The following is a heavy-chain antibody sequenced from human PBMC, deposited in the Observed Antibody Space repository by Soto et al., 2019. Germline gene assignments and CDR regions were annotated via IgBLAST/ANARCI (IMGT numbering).Heavy chain of an antibody. Sequence: SETLSLTCTVSGGSISSGGYYWSWIRQHPGKGLEWIGYIYYSGSTNYNPSLKSRVTISVDTSKNQFSLKLSSVTAADTAVYYCARHSYYYGSTYGCWLDPWGQGTLVTVSS. CDR1: GGSISSGGYY. CDR2: IYYSGST. V-gene: IGHV4-61*08. CDR3: ARHSYYYGSTYGCWLDP. J-gene: IGHJ5*02. D-gene: IGHD3-10*01.